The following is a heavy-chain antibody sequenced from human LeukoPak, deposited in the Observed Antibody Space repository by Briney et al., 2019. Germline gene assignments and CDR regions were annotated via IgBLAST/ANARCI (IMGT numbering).Heavy chain of an antibody. CDR2: INHSGST. Sequence: SETLSLTCAVYGGSFSGYYWSWIRQPPGKGLEWIGEINHSGSTNYNPSLKSRVTISVDTSKNQFSLKLSSVTAADTAVYYCARQRTWELNKHNWFDPWGQGTLVTVSS. J-gene: IGHJ5*02. CDR1: GGSFSGYY. V-gene: IGHV4-34*01. D-gene: IGHD1-26*01. CDR3: ARQRTWELNKHNWFDP.